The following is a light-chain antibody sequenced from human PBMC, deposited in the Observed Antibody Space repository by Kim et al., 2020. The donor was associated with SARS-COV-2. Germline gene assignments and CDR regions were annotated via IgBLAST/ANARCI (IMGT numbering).Light chain of an antibody. J-gene: IGKJ1*01. Sequence: DIHMTQSPATLSAVVGDRVTITCRASQSISTWVAWYQQEPGKAPNLLIYKASILETGVPSRFSGSGSGTDFTLTISSLQPADFGTYYCQHYNAYPWTFGQGTKVEIK. CDR1: QSISTW. CDR2: KAS. CDR3: QHYNAYPWT. V-gene: IGKV1-5*03.